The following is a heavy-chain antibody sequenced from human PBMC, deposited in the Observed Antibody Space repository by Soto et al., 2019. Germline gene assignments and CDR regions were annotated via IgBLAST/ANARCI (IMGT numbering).Heavy chain of an antibody. CDR1: GYTFTSYG. J-gene: IGHJ3*02. CDR2: ISAYNGNT. V-gene: IGHV1-18*01. Sequence: ASVKVSCKASGYTFTSYGISWVRQAPGQGLEWMGWISAYNGNTDYAQKFQGRVTMTRNTSISTAYMELSSLRSEDTAVYYCARGLGAFDIWGQGTMVTVSS. D-gene: IGHD3-16*01. CDR3: ARGLGAFDI.